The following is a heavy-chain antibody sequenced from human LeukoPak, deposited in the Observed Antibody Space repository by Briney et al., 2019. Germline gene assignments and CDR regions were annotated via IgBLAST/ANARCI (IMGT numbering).Heavy chain of an antibody. CDR2: ILPGDSDT. CDR1: GYTFTSYW. D-gene: IGHD3-9*01. V-gene: IGHV5-51*01. Sequence: PGESLKTSCKGSGYTFTSYWIGWVRQMPGKGLEWMGIILPGDSDTRYSPSFKGQVTMSVDKSVSTAYLQWSSLKASDTAMYYCARQYYETLTGPNWFDAWGQGTLVTVSS. J-gene: IGHJ5*02. CDR3: ARQYYETLTGPNWFDA.